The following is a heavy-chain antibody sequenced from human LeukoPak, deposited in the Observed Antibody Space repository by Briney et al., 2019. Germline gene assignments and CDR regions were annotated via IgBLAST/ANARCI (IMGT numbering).Heavy chain of an antibody. CDR1: GCRFSSFE. Sequence: GSLRLSCAASGCRFSSFEMNWVRLAPGKGLEWVSYISSGGRTMYYADSVKGRFTISRDNAKDSLYLHMNSLGAEDTGVYFCARGASWIQLWQFDHWGQGTQVTVSS. CDR2: ISSGGRTM. CDR3: ARGASWIQLWQFDH. J-gene: IGHJ4*02. D-gene: IGHD5-18*01. V-gene: IGHV3-48*03.